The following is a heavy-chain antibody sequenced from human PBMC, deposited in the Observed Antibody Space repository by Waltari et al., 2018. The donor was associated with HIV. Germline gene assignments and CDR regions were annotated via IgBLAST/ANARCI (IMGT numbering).Heavy chain of an antibody. V-gene: IGHV4-39*01. J-gene: IGHJ4*02. CDR1: GGSISSSSYY. D-gene: IGHD1-26*01. CDR3: ARLCYQWELKYYFDY. CDR2: IYYSGST. Sequence: QLQLQESGPGLVKPSETLSLTCTVSGGSISSSSYYWGWIRQPPGKGLEWIGSIYYSGSTYYNPSLKSRVTISVDTSKNQFSLKLSSVTAADTAVYYCARLCYQWELKYYFDYWGQGTLVTVSS.